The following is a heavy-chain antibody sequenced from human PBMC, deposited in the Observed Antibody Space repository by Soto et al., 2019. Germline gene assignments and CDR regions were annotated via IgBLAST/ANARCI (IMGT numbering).Heavy chain of an antibody. CDR2: IIPIFGTA. J-gene: IGHJ4*02. CDR1: GGTFSSYA. V-gene: IGHV1-69*13. D-gene: IGHD3-22*01. CDR3: ARVRNYYDSSGYDFDY. Sequence: VKVSCKASGGTFSSYAKKWVRQAPGQGLEWMGGIIPIFGTANYAQKFQGRVTITADESTSTAYMELSSLRSEDTAVYYCARVRNYYDSSGYDFDYWGQGTLVTVSS.